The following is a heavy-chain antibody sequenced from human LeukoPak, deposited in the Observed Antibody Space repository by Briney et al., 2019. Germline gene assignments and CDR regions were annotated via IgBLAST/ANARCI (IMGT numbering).Heavy chain of an antibody. V-gene: IGHV3-66*01. J-gene: IGHJ4*02. CDR2: SYSDGST. D-gene: IGHD6-19*01. CDR1: GFTVSSNY. CDR3: AKDSSGWHPYYSDY. Sequence: GGSLRLSCAASGFTVSSNYMNWVRQAPGKGLGLVSVSYSDGSTYYADSVKGRFTTSRDNSKNTLYLQINCLRAEDTAVYYCAKDSSGWHPYYSDYWGQGTLVTVSS.